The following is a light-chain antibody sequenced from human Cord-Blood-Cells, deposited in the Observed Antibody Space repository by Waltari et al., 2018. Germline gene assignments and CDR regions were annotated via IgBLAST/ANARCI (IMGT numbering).Light chain of an antibody. CDR3: SSYAGSNNLV. CDR2: EVS. Sequence: QSALTQPPSASGSPGQSVTISCTGTSSDVGGYNYVSWYQQHPGKAPKLMIYEVSTRPSGVPDRFSASKSDNTASLTVSGLQAEDEADYSCSSYAGSNNLVFGGGTKLTVL. CDR1: SSDVGGYNY. J-gene: IGLJ3*02. V-gene: IGLV2-8*01.